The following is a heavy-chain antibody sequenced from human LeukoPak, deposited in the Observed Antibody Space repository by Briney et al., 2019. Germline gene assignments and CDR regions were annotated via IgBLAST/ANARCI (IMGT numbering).Heavy chain of an antibody. CDR1: GGSFSGYY. V-gene: IGHV4-34*01. J-gene: IGHJ4*02. Sequence: SETLSLTCAVYGGSFSGYYRNWIRQPPGKGLEWIWEINHSGSTNYNPSLKSRVTISLDTSTNQFSLKLSSVTAADTAVYYCASRGRKLLWFGEFGGFDYWGQGNLVMVSS. CDR2: INHSGST. CDR3: ASRGRKLLWFGEFGGFDY. D-gene: IGHD3-10*01.